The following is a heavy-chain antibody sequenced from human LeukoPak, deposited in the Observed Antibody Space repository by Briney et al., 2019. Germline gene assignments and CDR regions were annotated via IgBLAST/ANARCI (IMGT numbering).Heavy chain of an antibody. J-gene: IGHJ4*02. V-gene: IGHV3-7*01. CDR1: GFTFSRYW. Sequence: PGGSLRLSCAASGFTFSRYWMSWVRQAPGKGLEWVANIKEDGSEKYYVDSVKGRFTISRDNAKNSLYLQMNSLRAEDTAVYYCARDLGGDLVGYEDYWGQGTLVTVS. CDR2: IKEDGSEK. CDR3: ARDLGGDLVGYEDY. D-gene: IGHD3-16*01.